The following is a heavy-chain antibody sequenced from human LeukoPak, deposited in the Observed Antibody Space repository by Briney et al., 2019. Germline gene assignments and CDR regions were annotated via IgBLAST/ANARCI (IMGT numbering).Heavy chain of an antibody. CDR1: GFPFSSYW. D-gene: IGHD2-15*01. CDR3: ARDKVGGVVAASPFDH. Sequence: GGSLRLSCAASGFPFSSYWMSWVRQAPGKGLEWVANIKQDGSEKYYVDSVKGRFTISRDNAKNSLYLQMNSLRAEDTAVYYCARDKVGGVVAASPFDHWGQGTLVTVSS. CDR2: IKQDGSEK. V-gene: IGHV3-7*01. J-gene: IGHJ5*02.